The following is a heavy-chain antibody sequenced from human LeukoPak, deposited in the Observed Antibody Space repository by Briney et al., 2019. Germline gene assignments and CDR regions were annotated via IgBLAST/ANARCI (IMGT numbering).Heavy chain of an antibody. CDR1: GFTFSSYG. J-gene: IGHJ4*02. Sequence: PGGSLRLSCAASGFTFSSYGMHWVRQAPGKGLEWVSAISGSGGSTYYADSAKGRFTISRDNSKNTLYLQMNSLRAEDTAVYYCAKDGPPLSIAATFDYWGQGTLVTVSS. CDR3: AKDGPPLSIAATFDY. CDR2: ISGSGGST. D-gene: IGHD6-6*01. V-gene: IGHV3-23*01.